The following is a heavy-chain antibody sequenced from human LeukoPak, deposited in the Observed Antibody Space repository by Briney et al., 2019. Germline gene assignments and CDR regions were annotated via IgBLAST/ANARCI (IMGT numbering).Heavy chain of an antibody. CDR1: GFTFSSYA. Sequence: GGSLRLSCAASGFTFSSYAMHWVRQAPGKGLEWVAVISYDGSNKYYADSVKGRFTISRDNSKNTLYLQMNSLRAEDTAVYYCASEHGVVVVIQFDYWGQGTLVTVSS. J-gene: IGHJ4*02. CDR2: ISYDGSNK. D-gene: IGHD3-22*01. V-gene: IGHV3-30-3*01. CDR3: ASEHGVVVVIQFDY.